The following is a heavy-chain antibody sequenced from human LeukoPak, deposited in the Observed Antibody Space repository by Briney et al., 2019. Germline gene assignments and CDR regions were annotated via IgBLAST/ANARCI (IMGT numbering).Heavy chain of an antibody. CDR1: GYSFTSYW. V-gene: IGHV5-51*01. CDR3: ARRYYYDSSGYYFEP. J-gene: IGHJ4*02. Sequence: GESLKISCKGSGYSFTSYWLGWVRQMPGKGLEWMGIIYPGDSDTRYSPSFQGQVTISADKSISTAYLQWSSLKASDTAMYYCARRYYYDSSGYYFEPWGQGTLVTVSS. CDR2: IYPGDSDT. D-gene: IGHD3-22*01.